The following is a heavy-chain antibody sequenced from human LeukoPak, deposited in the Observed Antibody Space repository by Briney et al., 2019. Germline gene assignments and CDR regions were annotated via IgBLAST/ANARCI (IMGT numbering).Heavy chain of an antibody. Sequence: SETLSLTCAVYGGSFSGYYWSWIRQPPGKGLEWIGEINHSGSTNYNPSLKSRVTISVDKSKNQFSLKLSSVTAVDTAVYYCARGPPYYYDSSGYWENWGQGTLVTVSS. CDR1: GGSFSGYY. CDR3: ARGPPYYYDSSGYWEN. J-gene: IGHJ4*02. D-gene: IGHD3-22*01. V-gene: IGHV4-34*01. CDR2: INHSGST.